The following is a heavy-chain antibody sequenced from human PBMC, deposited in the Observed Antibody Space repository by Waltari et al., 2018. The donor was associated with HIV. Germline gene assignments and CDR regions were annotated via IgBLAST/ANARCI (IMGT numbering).Heavy chain of an antibody. V-gene: IGHV3-15*01. CDR1: RFTFSKAW. J-gene: IGHJ3*01. D-gene: IGHD3-3*02. CDR3: TTIFEVLAALRPGGL. Sequence: EVQLVESGGGLVKPGESLRLSCAASRFTFSKAWMTWVRQAPGKGVEWVARIRSESDSAITDYAAPVKDRFTISGDDSRNMLYLEMNNLKTEDTVVYYCTTIFEVLAALRPGGLWGQGTMVTVSS. CDR2: IRSESDSAIT.